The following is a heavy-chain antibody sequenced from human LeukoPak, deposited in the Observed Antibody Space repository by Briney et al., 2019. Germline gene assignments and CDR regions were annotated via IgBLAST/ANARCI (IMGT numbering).Heavy chain of an antibody. D-gene: IGHD6-13*01. V-gene: IGHV3-21*01. CDR1: GFTFSSYS. CDR2: ISSSSSSYI. J-gene: IGHJ4*02. Sequence: GGSLRLSCAASGFTFSSYSMNWVRQAPGKGLEWVSSISSSSSSYIYYADSVKGRFTISRDNAKNSLYLQMNSLRAEDTAVYYCARDDQEQQLVRRIFDYWGQGTLVTVPS. CDR3: ARDDQEQQLVRRIFDY.